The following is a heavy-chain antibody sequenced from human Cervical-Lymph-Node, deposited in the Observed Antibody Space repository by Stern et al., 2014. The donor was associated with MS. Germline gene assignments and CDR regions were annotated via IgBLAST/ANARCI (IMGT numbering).Heavy chain of an antibody. J-gene: IGHJ4*02. CDR1: GGTFSSYA. CDR3: ARDSGHDSGSYYNSRFDY. D-gene: IGHD3-10*01. Sequence: QVQLVESGAEVKKPGSSVKVSCKASGGTFSSYAISWVRQAPGQGLEWMGGVIPIFGKANHAPKFQGRVTISADESTSTAYMELSSLRSEDTAVYYCARDSGHDSGSYYNSRFDYWGQGTLVTVSS. V-gene: IGHV1-69*01. CDR2: VIPIFGKA.